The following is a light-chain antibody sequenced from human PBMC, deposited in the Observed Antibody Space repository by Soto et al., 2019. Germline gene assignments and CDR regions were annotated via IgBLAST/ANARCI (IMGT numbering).Light chain of an antibody. J-gene: IGKJ1*01. CDR3: QQYNNWPPWT. CDR1: QSVGGN. Sequence: EIVMTQSPATLSVSPGERATLSCRASQSVGGNLAWYQQKPGQPPRLLIYAASSRPTGIPARFGGSGSGTEFTLTLSSLQSEDFAGSYCQQYNNWPPWTFGQGTKVEIK. V-gene: IGKV3-15*01. CDR2: AAS.